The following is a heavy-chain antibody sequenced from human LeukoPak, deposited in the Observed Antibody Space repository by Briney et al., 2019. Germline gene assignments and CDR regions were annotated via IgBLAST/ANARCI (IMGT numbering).Heavy chain of an antibody. J-gene: IGHJ6*03. CDR3: ARRSGYDILTGTGHYYYYMDV. V-gene: IGHV1-18*01. CDR1: GYSVTSYG. Sequence: ASVKVSCKASGYSVTSYGINWVRQAPGQGLEWMGWISTYNGKTNYAQKFQGRVTMTRDTSTSTAYMELRSLRSDDTAVYYCARRSGYDILTGTGHYYYYMDVWGKGTTVTVSS. D-gene: IGHD3-9*01. CDR2: ISTYNGKT.